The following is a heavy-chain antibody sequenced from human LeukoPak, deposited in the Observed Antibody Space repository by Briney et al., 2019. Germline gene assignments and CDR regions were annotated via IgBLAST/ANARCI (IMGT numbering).Heavy chain of an antibody. CDR1: GFTFSTYD. D-gene: IGHD3-10*01. CDR3: ARSHLYYGSGIDY. J-gene: IGHJ4*02. Sequence: GGSLRLSCAASGFTFSTYDMHWVRQGAGKGLEWVSAVGTAGDTYYSGSVKGRFTFSRENAKNSLFLQMNSLRAGDTAVYYCARSHLYYGSGIDYWGQGTLVTVSS. CDR2: VGTAGDT. V-gene: IGHV3-13*01.